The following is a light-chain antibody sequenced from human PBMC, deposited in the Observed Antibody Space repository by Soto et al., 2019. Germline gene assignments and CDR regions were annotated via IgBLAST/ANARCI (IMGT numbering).Light chain of an antibody. CDR1: SSDVGGYNY. CDR3: SSYAGSNNLGV. V-gene: IGLV2-8*01. Sequence: VLTQPPSASGSPGQSVTISCTGTSSDVGGYNYVSWYQQHPGKAPKLMIYEVSQRPSGVPDRFSGSKSGNTASLTVSGLQAEDEADYYCSSYAGSNNLGVFGTGTKVTVL. J-gene: IGLJ1*01. CDR2: EVS.